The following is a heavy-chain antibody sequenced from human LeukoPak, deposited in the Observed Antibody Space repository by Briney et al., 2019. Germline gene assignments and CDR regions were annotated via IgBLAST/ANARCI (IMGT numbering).Heavy chain of an antibody. V-gene: IGHV4-59*08. CDR3: ARGRRDGYNLEYFDK. CDR2: IYYSGST. Sequence: PSETLSLTCTVSGGSISSYYWSWIRQPPGKGLEWIGYIYYSGSTNYNPSLKSRVTIYVDTSKNQFSLKLSSVTAADTAVYYCARGRRDGYNLEYFDKWGQGTLVTVSS. J-gene: IGHJ4*02. D-gene: IGHD5-24*01. CDR1: GGSISSYY.